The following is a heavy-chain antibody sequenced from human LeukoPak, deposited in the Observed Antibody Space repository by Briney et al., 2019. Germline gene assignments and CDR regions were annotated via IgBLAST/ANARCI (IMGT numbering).Heavy chain of an antibody. CDR1: GGPISSNSYY. CDR3: AREVVVPAATYDY. V-gene: IGHV4-39*07. J-gene: IGHJ4*02. CDR2: IYYSGST. D-gene: IGHD2-2*01. Sequence: PSETLSLTCTVSGGPISSNSYYWGWIRQPPGKGLEWIGSIYYSGSTYYNPSLKSRVTISVDTSKNQFSLKLSSVTAADTAVYYCAREVVVPAATYDYWGQGTLVTVSS.